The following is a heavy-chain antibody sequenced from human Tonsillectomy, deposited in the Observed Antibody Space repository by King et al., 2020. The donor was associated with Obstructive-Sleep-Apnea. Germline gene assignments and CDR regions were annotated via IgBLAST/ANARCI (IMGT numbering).Heavy chain of an antibody. D-gene: IGHD5-24*01. CDR1: GYTFTGYY. V-gene: IGHV1-2*02. J-gene: IGHJ4*02. CDR3: ARVEMATIYVY. Sequence: QLVQSGAEVKKPGASVKVSCKASGYTFTGYYMHWVRQAPGQGLEWMGWINPNSCGTNYAQKFQGRVTMTRDTSISTAYMELSRLRSDDTAVYYCARVEMATIYVYWGQGTLVTVSS. CDR2: INPNSCGT.